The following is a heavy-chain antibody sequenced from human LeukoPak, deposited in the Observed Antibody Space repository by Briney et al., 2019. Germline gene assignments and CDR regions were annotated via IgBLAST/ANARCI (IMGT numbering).Heavy chain of an antibody. D-gene: IGHD5-12*01. CDR3: ARDQAKGEWLRKFDY. CDR2: IIPIFGTA. J-gene: IGHJ4*02. Sequence: GASVKVSCTASGGTFSSYAISLARQAPGQGPEWMGGIIPIFGTANYAQNFQGTVTITADKSTSTAYMELSSLRSEDTAVYYCARDQAKGEWLRKFDYWGQGTLVTVSS. CDR1: GGTFSSYA. V-gene: IGHV1-69*06.